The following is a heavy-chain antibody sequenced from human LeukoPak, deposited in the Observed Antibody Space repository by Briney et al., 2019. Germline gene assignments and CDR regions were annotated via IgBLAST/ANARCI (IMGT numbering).Heavy chain of an antibody. CDR3: ARGGIAAAGYYYYYMDV. V-gene: IGHV1-2*02. Sequence: GASVKVSCKASGYTFTGYYMHWVRQAPGQGLEWMGWINPNSGGTNYAQKFQGRVTMTRDTSISTAYMELSRLRSDDTAVYYCARGGIAAAGYYYYYMDVWGKGTTVTISS. CDR2: INPNSGGT. D-gene: IGHD6-13*01. J-gene: IGHJ6*03. CDR1: GYTFTGYY.